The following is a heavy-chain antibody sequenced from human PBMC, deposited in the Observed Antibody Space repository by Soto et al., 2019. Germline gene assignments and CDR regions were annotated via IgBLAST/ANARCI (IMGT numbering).Heavy chain of an antibody. D-gene: IGHD1-26*01. J-gene: IGHJ6*02. V-gene: IGHV4-34*01. CDR3: ARVSGSYYYYGMDV. CDR2: INHSGST. Sequence: SGTLSLTCAVYGGSFSGYYWSWIRQPPGKGLEWIGEINHSGSTNCNPSLKSRVTISVDTSKNPFSLKLSSVTAADTAVYYCARVSGSYYYYGMDVWDQGTTVTVYS. CDR1: GGSFSGYY.